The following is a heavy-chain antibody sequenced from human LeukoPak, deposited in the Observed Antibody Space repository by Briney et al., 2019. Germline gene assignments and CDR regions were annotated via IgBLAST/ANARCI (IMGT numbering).Heavy chain of an antibody. CDR3: AKDKIRFYCSGGSCYFDY. D-gene: IGHD2-15*01. Sequence: GGSLRLSCAASGFTFSSYGMHWVRQAPGKGLEWVAVTSYDGSNKYYADSLKGRFTISRDNSKNTLYLQMNSLRAEDTAVYYCAKDKIRFYCSGGSCYFDYWGQGTLVTVSS. CDR1: GFTFSSYG. V-gene: IGHV3-30*18. J-gene: IGHJ4*02. CDR2: TSYDGSNK.